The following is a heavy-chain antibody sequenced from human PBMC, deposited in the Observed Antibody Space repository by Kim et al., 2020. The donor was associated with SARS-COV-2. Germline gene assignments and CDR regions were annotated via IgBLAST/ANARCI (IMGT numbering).Heavy chain of an antibody. J-gene: IGHJ3*02. CDR3: AKFGTRLVLFSAFDI. D-gene: IGHD6-19*01. V-gene: IGHV3-23*01. Sequence: DSVKGRFTISRDNSKNTLYLQMNSLRAEDTAVYYCAKFGTRLVLFSAFDIWGQGTMVTVSS.